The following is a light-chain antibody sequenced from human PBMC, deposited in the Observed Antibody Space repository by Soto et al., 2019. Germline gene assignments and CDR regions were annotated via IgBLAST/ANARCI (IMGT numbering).Light chain of an antibody. J-gene: IGKJ2*01. Sequence: DIQMTQSPSTLSASVGDRVTITCRASQSISSWLAWYQQKPGKAPKLLIYDASSLESGVPSRFSGSGSGTEFTPTISSLQPDDFATYYCQARGTFGQGTKLEIK. V-gene: IGKV1-5*01. CDR1: QSISSW. CDR3: QARGT. CDR2: DAS.